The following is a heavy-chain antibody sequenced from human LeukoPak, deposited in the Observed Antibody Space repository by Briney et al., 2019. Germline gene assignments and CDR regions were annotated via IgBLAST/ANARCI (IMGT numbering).Heavy chain of an antibody. V-gene: IGHV4-34*01. CDR2: INHSGST. CDR1: GGSFSGYY. CDR3: AREGYCSGGSFYDLEGPLYYYGMDD. D-gene: IGHD2-15*01. Sequence: SEPLTLTCAVYGGSFSGYYWSWIRQPPGKGLEWVGEINHSGSTNYNPSLKSRVTISVEKSKNQFSLKLSSVTAADTAVYYCAREGYCSGGSFYDLEGPLYYYGMDDWGKGTTVTVSS. J-gene: IGHJ6*04.